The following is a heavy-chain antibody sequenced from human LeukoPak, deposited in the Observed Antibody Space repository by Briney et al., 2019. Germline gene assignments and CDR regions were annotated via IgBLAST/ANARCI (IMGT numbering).Heavy chain of an antibody. CDR2: ISAYNGNT. D-gene: IGHD3-22*01. CDR3: ARLPKYYYDSSGTKTPQKPLDY. Sequence: ASVKVSCKASGYTFTSYGISWVRQAPGQGLEWMGWISAYNGNTNYAQKLQGRVTMTTDTSTSTAYMELRSLRSDDTAVYYCARLPKYYYDSSGTKTPQKPLDYWGQGTLVTVSS. V-gene: IGHV1-18*01. J-gene: IGHJ4*02. CDR1: GYTFTSYG.